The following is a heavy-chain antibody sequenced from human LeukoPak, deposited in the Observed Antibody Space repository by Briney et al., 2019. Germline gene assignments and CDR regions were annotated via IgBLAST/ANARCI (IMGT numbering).Heavy chain of an antibody. J-gene: IGHJ4*02. D-gene: IGHD6-19*01. V-gene: IGHV3-23*01. Sequence: GGSLRLSCAASGFTFSSYAMTWVRQAPGKGLEWVSAIGGSDGRTYYADSVKGRFTISRDNSKDTLYLQMDSLRAEDTAVYYCAKVEQWPSRNLDSWGQGTLVTVSS. CDR2: IGGSDGRT. CDR3: AKVEQWPSRNLDS. CDR1: GFTFSSYA.